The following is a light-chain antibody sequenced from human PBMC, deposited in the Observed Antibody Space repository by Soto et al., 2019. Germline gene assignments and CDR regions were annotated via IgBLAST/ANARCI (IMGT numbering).Light chain of an antibody. CDR3: QQYNNYLT. Sequence: DIQMTQSPSTLSASVGDRVTITCRASQSVNSWLAWYQLKPGKAPKLLIYKASSLESGVPSRFSGSGSGTEFTLTISSLQPDDFATYYCQQYNNYLTFGQGTKVDIK. CDR2: KAS. V-gene: IGKV1-5*03. CDR1: QSVNSW. J-gene: IGKJ1*01.